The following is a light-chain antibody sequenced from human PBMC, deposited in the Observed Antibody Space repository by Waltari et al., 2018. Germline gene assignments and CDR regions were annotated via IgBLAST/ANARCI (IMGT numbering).Light chain of an antibody. V-gene: IGLV2-14*03. J-gene: IGLJ2*01. Sequence: QSALTQPASVSGSPGQSITISCTGTSSDVGGYTYVSWYQRDPGKAPKPMIYNVTVRPSGLSTRVSGSKSGNTASLFISGLQAEDEADYVCSSYTRSSALVFGGGTKLTVL. CDR1: SSDVGGYTY. CDR3: SSYTRSSALV. CDR2: NVT.